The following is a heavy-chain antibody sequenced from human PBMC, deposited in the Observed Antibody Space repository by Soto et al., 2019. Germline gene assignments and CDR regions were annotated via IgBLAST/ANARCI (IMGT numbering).Heavy chain of an antibody. Sequence: GGSLRLSCAASGFTFSSYSMNWVRQAPGKGLEWVSYISSSSSTIYYADSVKGRFTISRDNAKNSLYLQMNSLRAEDTAVYYCARDGYSSSWYPSYYYMDVWGKGTTVTVSS. CDR2: ISSSSSTI. CDR3: ARDGYSSSWYPSYYYMDV. J-gene: IGHJ6*03. D-gene: IGHD6-13*01. CDR1: GFTFSSYS. V-gene: IGHV3-48*01.